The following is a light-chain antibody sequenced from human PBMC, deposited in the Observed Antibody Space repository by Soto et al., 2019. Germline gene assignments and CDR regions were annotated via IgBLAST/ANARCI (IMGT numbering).Light chain of an antibody. CDR1: QSVSNNY. CDR3: QHYGSSPPFT. CDR2: GAS. V-gene: IGKV3-20*01. J-gene: IGKJ3*01. Sequence: EIVFTQSPGTLSLSPGERAILSCRASQSVSNNYLAWYRQKPGQAPKILIYGASNRATGIPDRFSGSGSGTDFTLTIIRLEPEDFAVYYCQHYGSSPPFTFGPGTKVDIK.